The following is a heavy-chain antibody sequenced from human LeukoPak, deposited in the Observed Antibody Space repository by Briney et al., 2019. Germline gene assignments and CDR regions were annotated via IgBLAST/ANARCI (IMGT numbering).Heavy chain of an antibody. V-gene: IGHV3-23*01. J-gene: IGHJ4*02. CDR3: AKPVAGYFDY. D-gene: IGHD6-19*01. CDR1: GFTFSSYA. CDR2: ISGSGGST. Sequence: GGSLRLSCAASGFTFSSYAMSWVRQAPGKGLEWVSAISGSGGSTYYADSVRGRFTISRDNAKNTLYLQMNSLRAEDTAVYYCAKPVAGYFDYWGQGTLVTVSS.